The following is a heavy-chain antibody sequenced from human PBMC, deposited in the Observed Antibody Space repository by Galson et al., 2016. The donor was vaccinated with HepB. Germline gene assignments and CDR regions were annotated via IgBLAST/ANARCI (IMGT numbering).Heavy chain of an antibody. CDR2: ISGNSSYI. CDR1: GFSLSDYY. CDR3: ARGPAFDI. Sequence: SLRLSCAASGFSLSDYYMSWIRQAPEKGLEWVSYISGNSSYIDYADSLRGRFTISRDNVKNTLYLQMDSLRADDTGVYYCARGPAFDIWGQGTVVTVSS. J-gene: IGHJ3*02. V-gene: IGHV3-11*06.